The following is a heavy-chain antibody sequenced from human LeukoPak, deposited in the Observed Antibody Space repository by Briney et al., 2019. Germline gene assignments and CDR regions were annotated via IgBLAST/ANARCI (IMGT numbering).Heavy chain of an antibody. V-gene: IGHV3-21*01. Sequence: PGGSLRLSCAASGFTFSSYSMNWVRQAPGKGLEWVSSISSSSSYIYYADSVKGRFTISRDNAKNSLYLQMNSLRAEDTAVYYCARVKVVVIGGPFDYWGQGTLVTVSS. CDR1: GFTFSSYS. J-gene: IGHJ4*02. CDR2: ISSSSSYI. CDR3: ARVKVVVIGGPFDY. D-gene: IGHD3-22*01.